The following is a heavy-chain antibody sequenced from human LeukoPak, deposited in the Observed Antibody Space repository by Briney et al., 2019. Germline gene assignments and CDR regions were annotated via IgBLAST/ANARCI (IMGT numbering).Heavy chain of an antibody. CDR3: ARDTELCSSTDCYIAYYYYMDV. J-gene: IGHJ6*03. Sequence: GGSLRLSCAASGFTVSSNYMSWVRQAPGKGLEWVSVIYSGGSTYYADSVKGRFTISRDNSKNTLYLQMNSLRAEDTAIYYCARDTELCSSTDCYIAYYYYMDVWGKGTTVTVSS. D-gene: IGHD2-2*02. CDR1: GFTVSSNY. CDR2: IYSGGST. V-gene: IGHV3-53*05.